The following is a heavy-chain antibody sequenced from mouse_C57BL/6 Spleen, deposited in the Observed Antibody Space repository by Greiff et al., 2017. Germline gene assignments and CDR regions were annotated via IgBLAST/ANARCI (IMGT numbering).Heavy chain of an antibody. V-gene: IGHV1-61*01. Sequence: VQLQQPGAELVRPGSSVKLSCKASGYTFTSYWMAWVQQRPGQGLEWIGNIYPSDSETHYNQKFKDKATLTVDKSSSTAYMQLSSLTSEDSAVYYCARTGTGAMDYWGQGTSVTVSS. CDR3: ARTGTGAMDY. CDR2: IYPSDSET. D-gene: IGHD4-1*01. CDR1: GYTFTSYW. J-gene: IGHJ4*01.